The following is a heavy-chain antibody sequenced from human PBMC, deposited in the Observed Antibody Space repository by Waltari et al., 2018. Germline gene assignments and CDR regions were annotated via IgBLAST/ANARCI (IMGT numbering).Heavy chain of an antibody. CDR1: GGSISSSSYY. V-gene: IGHV4-39*01. CDR2: IYYSGST. D-gene: IGHD3-22*01. Sequence: QLQLQESGPGLVKPSETLSLTCTVSGGSISSSSYYWGWIRQPPGKGLEGIGSIYYSGSTYSNPSLNSRVTISVDTAKNQFSRKLSSVTAADTAVYYCASTVYYDSSGWTYYFDYWGQGTLVTVSS. CDR3: ASTVYYDSSGWTYYFDY. J-gene: IGHJ4*02.